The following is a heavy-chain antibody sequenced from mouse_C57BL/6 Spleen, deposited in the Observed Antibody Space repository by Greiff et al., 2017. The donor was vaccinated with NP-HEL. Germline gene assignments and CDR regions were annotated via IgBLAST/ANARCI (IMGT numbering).Heavy chain of an antibody. CDR1: GFTFSSYG. CDR2: ISSGGSYT. V-gene: IGHV5-6*01. CDR3: ARHDGYLDY. J-gene: IGHJ4*01. D-gene: IGHD2-3*01. Sequence: EVKLMESGGDLVKPGGSLKLSCAASGFTFSSYGMSWVRQTPDKRLEWVATISSGGSYTYYPDRVKGRFTISRDNAKNTLYLQMSSLKSEDTAMYYCARHDGYLDYWGQGTSVTVSS.